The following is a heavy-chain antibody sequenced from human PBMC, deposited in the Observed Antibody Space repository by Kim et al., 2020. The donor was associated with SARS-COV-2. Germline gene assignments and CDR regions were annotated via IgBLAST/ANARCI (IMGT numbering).Heavy chain of an antibody. J-gene: IGHJ4*02. V-gene: IGHV3-23*01. CDR3: AKDLGFPYYYDSSGYSYYFDY. CDR2: ISGSGGST. D-gene: IGHD3-22*01. CDR1: GFTFSSYA. Sequence: GGSLRRSCAASGFTFSSYAMSWVRQAPGKGLEWVSAISGSGGSTYYADSVKGRFTISRDNSKNTLYLQMNSLRAEDTAVYYCAKDLGFPYYYDSSGYSYYFDYWGQGTLVTVSS.